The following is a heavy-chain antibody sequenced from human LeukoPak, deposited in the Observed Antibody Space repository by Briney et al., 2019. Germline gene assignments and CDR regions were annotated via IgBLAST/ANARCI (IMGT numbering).Heavy chain of an antibody. Sequence: SETLSLTCTVSSGSISTSNYYWGWVRQPPGKALEWIGNIFYSGSTYYSPSLKSRVTISLDTSKNQFSLKLSSVTAADTAVYYCARANNPGGSWFDPWGQGTLVTVSS. CDR1: SGSISTSNYY. CDR2: IFYSGST. D-gene: IGHD1-14*01. V-gene: IGHV4-39*07. J-gene: IGHJ5*02. CDR3: ARANNPGGSWFDP.